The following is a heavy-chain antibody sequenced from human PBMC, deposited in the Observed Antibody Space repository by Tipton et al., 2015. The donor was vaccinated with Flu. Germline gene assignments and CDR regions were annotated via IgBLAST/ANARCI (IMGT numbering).Heavy chain of an antibody. V-gene: IGHV3-23*01. D-gene: IGHD2-2*02. J-gene: IGHJ4*02. CDR1: GFTFSSYA. CDR2: ISGSGGST. CDR3: AKDGVVPAAIVDY. Sequence: SLRLSCAASGFTFSSYAMSWVRQAAGKGLEWVTGISGSGGSTYYAESVKGRFTISRDNSKKTLYLQMNSLGAEDTAVDYLAKDGVVPAAIVDYWGQGTLVTVSS.